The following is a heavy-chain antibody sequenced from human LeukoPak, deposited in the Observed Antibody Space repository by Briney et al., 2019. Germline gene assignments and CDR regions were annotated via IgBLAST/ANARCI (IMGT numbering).Heavy chain of an antibody. J-gene: IGHJ6*03. CDR2: IYPGDSDT. V-gene: IGHV5-51*01. Sequence: GESLKISCKGSGYSFTSYWIGWVRQMPGKGLEWMGIIYPGDSDTRYSPSFQGQVTISADKSISTAYLQWSSLQASDTAMYSCARFNGEAVSSGWYNNYYYYMDVWGKGTTVTVSS. CDR1: GYSFTSYW. D-gene: IGHD6-19*01. CDR3: ARFNGEAVSSGWYNNYYYYMDV.